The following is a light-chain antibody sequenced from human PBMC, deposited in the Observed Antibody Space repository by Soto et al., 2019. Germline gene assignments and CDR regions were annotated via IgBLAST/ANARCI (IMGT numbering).Light chain of an antibody. V-gene: IGKV1-5*03. CDR1: QSISVW. CDR2: KAS. Sequence: DIQMTQSPSTLSASVGDRVTITCRASQSISVWLAWYQQKPGKAPKLLMYKASSLESGVPSRFSGSGSGTEFTLTISSLQSADFATYYCQQYDSYPWTFGQGTKVEIK. CDR3: QQYDSYPWT. J-gene: IGKJ1*01.